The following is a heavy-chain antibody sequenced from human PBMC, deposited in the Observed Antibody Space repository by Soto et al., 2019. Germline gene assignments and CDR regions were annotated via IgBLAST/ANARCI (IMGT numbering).Heavy chain of an antibody. V-gene: IGHV3-30*18. D-gene: IGHD3-16*01. CDR3: AKDGGGDLDYYYYYGMDV. Sequence: QVQLVESGGGVVQPGRSLRLSCAASGFTFSSYGMHWVRQAPGKGLEWVAVISYDGSNKYYADSVKGRFTISRDNSKNTMYREMKSLRAEDTAVYYWAKDGGGDLDYYYYYGMDVWGQGTTVTVSS. CDR2: ISYDGSNK. CDR1: GFTFSSYG. J-gene: IGHJ6*02.